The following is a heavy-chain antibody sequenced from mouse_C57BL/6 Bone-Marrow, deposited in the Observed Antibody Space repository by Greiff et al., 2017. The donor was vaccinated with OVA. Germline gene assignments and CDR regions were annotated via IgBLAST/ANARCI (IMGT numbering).Heavy chain of an antibody. Sequence: EVQGVESGAELVRPGSSVKMSCKTSGYTFTSYGINWVKQRPGQGLEWIGYIYIGNGYTEYNEKFKGKATLTSDTSSSTAYMQLSSLTSEDSAIYFCASGTGTDAMDYWGQGTSVTVSS. J-gene: IGHJ4*01. CDR1: GYTFTSYG. CDR3: ASGTGTDAMDY. CDR2: IYIGNGYT. D-gene: IGHD4-1*01. V-gene: IGHV1-58*01.